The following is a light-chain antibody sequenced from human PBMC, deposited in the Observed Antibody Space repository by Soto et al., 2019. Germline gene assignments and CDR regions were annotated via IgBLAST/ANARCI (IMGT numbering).Light chain of an antibody. CDR2: GAS. Sequence: EIVLTQSPGTLSLSPGERATLSCRASQSISSSYLAWYQQKPGQAPRLLVYGASRRASGIPDRFSGRESGTDFTLTITTREPKKSAVYFCQQYASSPCTIGGETNLDNK. CDR3: QQYASSPCT. V-gene: IGKV3-20*01. CDR1: QSISSSY. J-gene: IGKJ4*01.